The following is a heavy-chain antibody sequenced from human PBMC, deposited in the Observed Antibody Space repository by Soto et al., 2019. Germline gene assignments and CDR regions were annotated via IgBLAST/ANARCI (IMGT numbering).Heavy chain of an antibody. CDR3: ARAREGITGMTEH. J-gene: IGHJ1*01. D-gene: IGHD1-20*01. Sequence: QVQLVQSGAEVKKPGASVKVSCKASGYTFTGHHMHWVRQAPGQGLEWMGWINPNNGDTKYAQKFQGRVTMTRDTSISTGFMELRRLRSDDTAMYYCARAREGITGMTEHWGQGTLVTVSS. CDR1: GYTFTGHH. CDR2: INPNNGDT. V-gene: IGHV1-2*02.